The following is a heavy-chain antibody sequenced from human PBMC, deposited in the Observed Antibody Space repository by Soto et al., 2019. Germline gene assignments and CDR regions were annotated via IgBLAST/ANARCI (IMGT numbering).Heavy chain of an antibody. CDR3: AKDLRLTEIAVAGEFDY. CDR1: GFTFSSYG. Sequence: LRLSCAASGFTFSSYGMHWVRQAPGKGLEWVAVISYDGSNKYYADSVKGRFTISRDNSKNTLYLQMNSLRAEDTAVYYCAKDLRLTEIAVAGEFDYWGQGTLVTVSS. V-gene: IGHV3-30*18. D-gene: IGHD6-19*01. CDR2: ISYDGSNK. J-gene: IGHJ4*02.